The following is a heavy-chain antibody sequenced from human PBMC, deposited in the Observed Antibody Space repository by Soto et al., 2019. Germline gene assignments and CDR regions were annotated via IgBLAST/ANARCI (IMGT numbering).Heavy chain of an antibody. CDR1: GFTFTSYG. V-gene: IGHV3-30*03. D-gene: IGHD5-12*01. Sequence: GGSLRLSCAASGFTFTSYGMHWVRQAPGKGLEWVAAISSDGNNKYYADSVKGRFTISRDNSKNTVYLQINALRAEDTAVYYCARDFSMVIVAPGDWGQGTLVTVSS. CDR3: ARDFSMVIVAPGD. CDR2: ISSDGNNK. J-gene: IGHJ4*02.